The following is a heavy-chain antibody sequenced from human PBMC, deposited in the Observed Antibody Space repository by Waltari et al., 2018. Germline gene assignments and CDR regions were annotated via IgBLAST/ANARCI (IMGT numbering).Heavy chain of an antibody. J-gene: IGHJ4*02. Sequence: QVQLQESGPGLVKPSGPLSLTCAVPGGSISSSNWWSWVRQPPGKGLEWIGEIYHSGSTNYNPSLKSRVTISVDKSKNQFSLKLSSVTAADTAVYYCAGHFTSGYDSPIDYWGQGTLVTVSS. CDR3: AGHFTSGYDSPIDY. D-gene: IGHD5-12*01. CDR2: IYHSGST. V-gene: IGHV4-4*02. CDR1: GGSISSSNW.